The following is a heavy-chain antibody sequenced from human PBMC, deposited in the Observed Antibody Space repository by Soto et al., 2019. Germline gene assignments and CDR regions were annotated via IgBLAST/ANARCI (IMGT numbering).Heavy chain of an antibody. CDR1: GFTFSNYG. Sequence: QVQLVESGGGVVQPGRSLRLSCAASGFTFSNYGMHWVRQAPGKGVEWVAVIWNDGTNKYYVDSVRGRFTISRDDSKNTVYREMNSLRAEDTGVYYCAKDMAAAAHQGDAFDIWGLGTMVSVSA. V-gene: IGHV3-33*03. D-gene: IGHD6-13*01. CDR2: IWNDGTNK. J-gene: IGHJ3*02. CDR3: AKDMAAAAHQGDAFDI.